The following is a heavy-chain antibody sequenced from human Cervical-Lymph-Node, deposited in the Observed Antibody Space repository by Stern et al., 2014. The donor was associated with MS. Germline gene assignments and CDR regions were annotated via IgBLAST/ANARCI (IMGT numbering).Heavy chain of an antibody. CDR2: IWYDGRNK. D-gene: IGHD3-22*01. V-gene: IGHV3-33*01. J-gene: IGHJ5*02. Sequence: VQLVESGGGGVQPGRSLRLSCAASGFTFSSYGIHWVRQAPGKGLEWVAVIWYDGRNKYYADSVKGRFTISRDNSKNTLYLQMNSLRAEDTAVYYCARAPSEYYDSSGYYFSWFDPWGQGTLVTVSS. CDR1: GFTFSSYG. CDR3: ARAPSEYYDSSGYYFSWFDP.